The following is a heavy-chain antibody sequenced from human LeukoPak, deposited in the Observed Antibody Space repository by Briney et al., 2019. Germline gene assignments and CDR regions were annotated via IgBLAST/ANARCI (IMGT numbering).Heavy chain of an antibody. J-gene: IGHJ6*02. V-gene: IGHV3-30*04. D-gene: IGHD3-10*01. Sequence: PGGSLRLSCAASGFTFSSHAMHWVRQAPGRGLKWVAVISFDGSNKYYADSVKGRFTISRDNSKNTLYLQMNSLSAEDTAVYYCARRGFPPKFYGIDLWGHGTTVTVAS. CDR2: ISFDGSNK. CDR1: GFTFSSHA. CDR3: ARRGFPPKFYGIDL.